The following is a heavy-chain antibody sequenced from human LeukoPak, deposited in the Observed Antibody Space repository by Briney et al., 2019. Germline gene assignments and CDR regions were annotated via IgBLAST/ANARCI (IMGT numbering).Heavy chain of an antibody. CDR3: AKSNGYCGGGSCPAPYYYYMDV. Sequence: GGSLRLSCAASGFTFSSYAMSWVRQAPGKGLEWVSAISGSGGSTYYADSVKGRFTISRDNSKNTLYLQMNSLRADDTAVYYCAKSNGYCGGGSCPAPYYYYMDVWGKGTTVTVSS. CDR2: ISGSGGST. D-gene: IGHD2-15*01. V-gene: IGHV3-23*01. J-gene: IGHJ6*03. CDR1: GFTFSSYA.